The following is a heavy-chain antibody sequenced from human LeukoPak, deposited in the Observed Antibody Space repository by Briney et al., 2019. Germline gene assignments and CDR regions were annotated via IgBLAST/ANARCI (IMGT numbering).Heavy chain of an antibody. Sequence: SETLSLTCTVSGGSISSYYWSWIRQPPGKGLEWIGYIYYSGSTNYNPSLKSRVTISVDTSKNQFSLKLSSVAAADTAVYYCAREGSGWAIDYWGQGTLVTVSS. CDR3: AREGSGWAIDY. V-gene: IGHV4-59*01. CDR1: GGSISSYY. CDR2: IYYSGST. D-gene: IGHD6-19*01. J-gene: IGHJ4*02.